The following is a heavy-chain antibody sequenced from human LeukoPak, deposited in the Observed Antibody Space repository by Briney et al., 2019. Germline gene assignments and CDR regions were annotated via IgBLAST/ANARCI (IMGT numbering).Heavy chain of an antibody. CDR3: ARMSVDIVATIVDY. CDR2: IYYSGST. V-gene: IGHV4-39*07. Sequence: PSETLSLTCTVSGVSISSSNSYWGWIRQPPGKGLEWIGSIYYSGSTYYNPSLKSRVTISVDTSKNQFSLKLSSVTAADTAVYYCARMSVDIVATIVDYWGQGTLVTVSS. CDR1: GVSISSSNSY. D-gene: IGHD5-12*01. J-gene: IGHJ4*02.